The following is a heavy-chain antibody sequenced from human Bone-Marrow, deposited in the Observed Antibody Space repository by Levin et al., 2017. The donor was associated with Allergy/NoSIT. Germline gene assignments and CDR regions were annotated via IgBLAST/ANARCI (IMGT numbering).Heavy chain of an antibody. D-gene: IGHD2-21*02. Sequence: SETLSLTCAVYGGSLSDYFWIWIRQSPVKGLEWIGEIKYDGFTNYNPSLGSRVALSLDMSKNQFALKLSSVTAADTAVYYCARAWGRGDHFDHWGRGSPVTVSS. J-gene: IGHJ4*02. CDR2: IKYDGFT. CDR3: ARAWGRGDHFDH. V-gene: IGHV4-34*01. CDR1: GGSLSDYF.